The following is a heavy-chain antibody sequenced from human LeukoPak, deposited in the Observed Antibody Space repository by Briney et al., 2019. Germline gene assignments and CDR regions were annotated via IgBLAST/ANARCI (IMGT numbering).Heavy chain of an antibody. CDR1: GYSFTSYG. CDR3: ARDRPYYYDSSAYYPDF. Sequence: GATVKVSCKASGYSFTSYGISWVRQAPGQGLEWMGWMSGYNGNRNYAQRLQGRVTMTTDTSTSTAYMELRSLSSDDTAVYYCARDRPYYYDSSAYYPDFWGQGTLVTVSS. CDR2: MSGYNGNR. J-gene: IGHJ4*02. V-gene: IGHV1-18*01. D-gene: IGHD3-22*01.